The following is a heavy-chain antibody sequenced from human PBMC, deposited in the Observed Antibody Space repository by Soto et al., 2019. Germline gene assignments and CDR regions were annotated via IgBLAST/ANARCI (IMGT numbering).Heavy chain of an antibody. CDR3: ARGWGYDSNDYYYAY. V-gene: IGHV1-69*01. J-gene: IGHJ4*02. D-gene: IGHD3-22*01. CDR2: IIPIFGTS. Sequence: QVQLVQSGAEVRKPGSSVKVSCKASGGTFSRHAISWVRQAPGQGLEWMGGIIPIFGTSNHAQKFQGRVTIIADHSTSTVYMELSSLRSEDTAMYYRARGWGYDSNDYYYAYLGQGTLVIVSS. CDR1: GGTFSRHA.